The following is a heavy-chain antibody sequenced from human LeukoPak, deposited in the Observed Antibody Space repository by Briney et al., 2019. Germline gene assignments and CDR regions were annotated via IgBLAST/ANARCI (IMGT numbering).Heavy chain of an antibody. J-gene: IGHJ4*02. D-gene: IGHD4-11*01. CDR1: GGSISSSSYY. CDR2: IYYSGST. CDR3: ARLKDYLNAADY. Sequence: SETLSLTCTVSGGSISSSSYYWGWIRQPPGKGLEWIGSIYYSGSTYYNPSLKSRVTISVDTSKNQFSLKLSSVTAADTAVYYCARLKDYLNAADYWGQGTLVTVSS. V-gene: IGHV4-39*01.